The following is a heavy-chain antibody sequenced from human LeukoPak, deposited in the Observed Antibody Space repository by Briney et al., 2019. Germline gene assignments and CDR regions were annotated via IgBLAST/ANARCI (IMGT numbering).Heavy chain of an antibody. Sequence: PGGSLRLSCAASGFSIAPYWMNWVRQAPGKGLEWVSAIDPSSTYIYYADSVKGRFTISRDNAENSLYLQMNSLRVEDTAVYYCARAPTVLVGYCSSSSCQADYWGQGTLVTVSS. V-gene: IGHV3-21*01. CDR1: GFSIAPYW. J-gene: IGHJ4*02. CDR3: ARAPTVLVGYCSSSSCQADY. D-gene: IGHD2-2*01. CDR2: IDPSSTYI.